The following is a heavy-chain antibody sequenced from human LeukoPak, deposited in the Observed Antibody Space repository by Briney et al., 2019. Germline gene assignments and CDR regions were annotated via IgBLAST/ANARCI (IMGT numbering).Heavy chain of an antibody. V-gene: IGHV4-4*09. J-gene: IGHJ1*01. CDR3: ATMYSSSSPEYFQH. D-gene: IGHD6-6*01. CDR2: IYTSGST. CDR1: GGSISSYY. Sequence: SETLSLTCTVSGGSISSYYWSWIRQPPGKGLEWIGYIYTSGSTNYNPSLKSRVTISVDTSKNQFSLKLSSVTAADTAVYYCATMYSSSSPEYFQHWGQGTLVTVSS.